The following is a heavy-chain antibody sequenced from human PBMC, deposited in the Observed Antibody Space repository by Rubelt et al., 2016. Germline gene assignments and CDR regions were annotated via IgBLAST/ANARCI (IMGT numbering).Heavy chain of an antibody. CDR2: SYDGSNK. D-gene: IGHD5/OR15-5a*01. CDR3: ARDPDRRRVPNYYYYGMDV. J-gene: IGHJ6*02. V-gene: IGHV3-30*01. Sequence: SYDGSNKYYADSVKGRFTISRDNSKNTLYLQMNSLRAEDTAVYYCARDPDRRRVPNYYYYGMDVWGQGTTVTVSS.